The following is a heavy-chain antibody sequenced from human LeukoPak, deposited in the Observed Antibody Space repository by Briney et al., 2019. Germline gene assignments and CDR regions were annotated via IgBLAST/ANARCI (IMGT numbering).Heavy chain of an antibody. D-gene: IGHD4-17*01. Sequence: ASVKVSCKASGYTFTSYAMNWVRQAPGQGLEWMGIINPSGGSTSYAQKFQGRVTMTRDMSTSTVYMELSSLRSEDMAVYYCARDYSDYVTSPDYWGQGTLVTVSS. CDR3: ARDYSDYVTSPDY. J-gene: IGHJ4*02. CDR1: GYTFTSYA. CDR2: INPSGGST. V-gene: IGHV1-46*01.